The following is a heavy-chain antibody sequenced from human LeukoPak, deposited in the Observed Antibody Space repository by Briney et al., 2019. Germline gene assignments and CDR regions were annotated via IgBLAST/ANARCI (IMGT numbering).Heavy chain of an antibody. J-gene: IGHJ4*02. CDR3: ARLKDDVTKLDY. CDR1: GFTFSTCW. V-gene: IGHV3-7*01. CDR2: INQDGSQK. D-gene: IGHD2-8*01. Sequence: GGSLRLSCAASGFTFSTCWMSWVRQAPGKGLEWVASINQDGSQKRYVDSVQGRFTISRDNTKKSLFLQMNSLRAEDTAVYYCARLKDDVTKLDYWGKGTLVTVSS.